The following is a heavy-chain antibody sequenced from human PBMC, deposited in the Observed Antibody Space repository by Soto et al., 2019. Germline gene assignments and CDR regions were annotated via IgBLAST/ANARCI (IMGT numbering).Heavy chain of an antibody. CDR3: ASLRLGYSSSWYGGDWFDP. Sequence: QVQLVQSGAEVKKPGSSVKVSCKASGGTFSSYAISWVRQAPEQGLEWMGGIIPIFGTANYAQKFQGRVTITADESTSTAYMELSSLRSEDTAVYYCASLRLGYSSSWYGGDWFDPWGQGTLVTVSP. J-gene: IGHJ5*02. V-gene: IGHV1-69*01. CDR1: GGTFSSYA. CDR2: IIPIFGTA. D-gene: IGHD6-13*01.